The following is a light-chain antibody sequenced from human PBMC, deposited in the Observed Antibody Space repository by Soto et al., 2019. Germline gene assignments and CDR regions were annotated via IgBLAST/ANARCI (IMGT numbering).Light chain of an antibody. CDR3: ISYTSDDVRYV. CDR1: NSDVGGYDR. V-gene: IGLV2-14*01. Sequence: QPVLTQPASVSGSPGQSITISCTGTNSDVGGYDRVSWYQHHPGKAPKLIVSEVSHRPSGVSNRFSGSKSGNTASLTISGLQSEDEADYYCISYTSDDVRYVFGTGTKLTVL. J-gene: IGLJ1*01. CDR2: EVS.